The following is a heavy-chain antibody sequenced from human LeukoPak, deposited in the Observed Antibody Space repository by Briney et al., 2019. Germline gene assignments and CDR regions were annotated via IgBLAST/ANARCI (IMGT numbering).Heavy chain of an antibody. CDR3: AREPSRYCSGGSCYRVLNFDY. J-gene: IGHJ4*02. Sequence: ASVTVSCKASGYTFTGYYMHWVRQAPGQGLEWMGWISPNSGGTNYAQKFQGRVTMTRDTSISTAHMELSRLRSDDTAVYYCAREPSRYCSGGSCYRVLNFDYWGQGTLVTVSS. D-gene: IGHD2-15*01. CDR1: GYTFTGYY. V-gene: IGHV1-2*02. CDR2: ISPNSGGT.